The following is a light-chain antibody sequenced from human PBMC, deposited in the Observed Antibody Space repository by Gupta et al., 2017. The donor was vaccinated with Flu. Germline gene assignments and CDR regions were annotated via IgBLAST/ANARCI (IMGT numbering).Light chain of an antibody. CDR1: SGSVSTTNY. J-gene: IGLJ3*02. CDR2: NTN. V-gene: IGLV8-61*01. Sequence: TVTLTCDLSSGSVSTTNYPSWYQQNPGQAPRTRIYNTNVRSSGVPDRVSGSIVGNKAALTITGTQADDESDEYCVLYMGSGNWVFGGGTRLTVL. CDR3: VLYMGSGNWV.